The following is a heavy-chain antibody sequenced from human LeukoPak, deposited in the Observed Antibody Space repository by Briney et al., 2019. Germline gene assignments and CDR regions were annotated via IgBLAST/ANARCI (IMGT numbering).Heavy chain of an antibody. J-gene: IGHJ4*02. CDR1: GFTFSDSY. CDR2: ISSSSTYT. D-gene: IGHD3-22*01. V-gene: IGHV3-11*06. CDR3: ARERGGYYSDY. Sequence: KPGGSLRLSCEASGFTFSDSYMSWIRQAPGKGLEWVSYISSSSTYTSYADSVKGRFTISRDNAKNSLYLQMNSLRAEDTAVYYCARERGGYYSDYWGQGTLVTVSS.